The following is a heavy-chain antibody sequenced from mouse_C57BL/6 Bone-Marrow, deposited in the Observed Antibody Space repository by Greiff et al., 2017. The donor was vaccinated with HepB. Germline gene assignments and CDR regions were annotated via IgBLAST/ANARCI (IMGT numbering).Heavy chain of an antibody. CDR3: GRVYGGRGYFDV. CDR2: INSDGGST. Sequence: DVLLVESGGGLVQPGESLKLSCESSEFEFPSHDMSWVRKTPEKRLELVAAINSDGGSTYYPDTMERRFIITRDNTTKTLYLQMSSRRSEDTAFYYCGRVYGGRGYFDVWGTGTTVTVSS. J-gene: IGHJ1*03. V-gene: IGHV5-2*01. D-gene: IGHD1-1*01. CDR1: EFEFPSHD.